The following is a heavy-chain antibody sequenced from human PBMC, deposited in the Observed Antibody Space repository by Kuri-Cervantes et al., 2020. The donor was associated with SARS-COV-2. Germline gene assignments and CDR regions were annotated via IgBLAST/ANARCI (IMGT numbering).Heavy chain of an antibody. J-gene: IGHJ3*02. V-gene: IGHV3-13*04. CDR2: IGTAGDT. CDR3: ARGDVQSGVDAFDI. CDR1: GFTFSSYD. Sequence: GESLKISCAASGFTFSSYDMHWVRQATGKGLEWVSAIGTAGDTYYPGSVKGRFTISRENAKNSLYLQMNNLRAGDTAVYYCARGDVQSGVDAFDIWGQGTMVTVSS. D-gene: IGHD1-1*01.